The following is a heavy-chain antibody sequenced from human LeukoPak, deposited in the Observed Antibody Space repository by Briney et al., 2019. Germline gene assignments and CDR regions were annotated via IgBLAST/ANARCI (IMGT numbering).Heavy chain of an antibody. D-gene: IGHD3-10*01. V-gene: IGHV4-59*08. CDR3: ARGWFDDYFDY. CDR2: IYYSGST. CDR1: GGSISSYY. Sequence: SETLSLTCTVSGGSISSYYWSWIRHPPGKGLEWIGYIYYSGSTNYNPSLKSRVTISVDTSKNQFSLKLSSVTAADTAVYYCARGWFDDYFDYWGQGTLVTVSS. J-gene: IGHJ4*02.